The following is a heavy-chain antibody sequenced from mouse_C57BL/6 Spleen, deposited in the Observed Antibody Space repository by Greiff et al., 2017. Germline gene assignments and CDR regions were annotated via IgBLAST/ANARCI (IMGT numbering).Heavy chain of an antibody. J-gene: IGHJ3*01. Sequence: VQLQQSGAELVRPGASVKLSCTASGFNITDYYMHWVKQRPEQGLEWIGRIDPEDGDTEYAPKFQGKATMTADTSSNTAYLQLRSLTSEDTAVYFCAREGTRGFAYWGQGTLVTVSA. V-gene: IGHV14-1*01. CDR3: AREGTRGFAY. D-gene: IGHD3-1*01. CDR1: GFNITDYY. CDR2: IDPEDGDT.